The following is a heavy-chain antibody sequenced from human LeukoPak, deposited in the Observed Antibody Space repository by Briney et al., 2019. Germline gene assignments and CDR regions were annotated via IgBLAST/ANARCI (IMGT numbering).Heavy chain of an antibody. CDR2: LYYTGST. Sequence: SETLSLTCTVSGDSVSSSGYYWGWIRQPPGKGLEWIGSLYYTGSTYYNPSLKSRVAISVDTSNNQFSLKLTSVTAADTAVYYCARGYYYDSSGYPPLWGDYWGQGTLVTVSS. J-gene: IGHJ4*02. D-gene: IGHD3-22*01. V-gene: IGHV4-39*01. CDR3: ARGYYYDSSGYPPLWGDY. CDR1: GDSVSSSGYY.